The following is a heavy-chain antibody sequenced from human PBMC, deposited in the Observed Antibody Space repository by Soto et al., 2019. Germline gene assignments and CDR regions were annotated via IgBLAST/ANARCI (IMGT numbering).Heavy chain of an antibody. J-gene: IGHJ5*02. Sequence: EVQLVESGGGLVQPGGSLRLSCVASGFTFRSYWMSWVRQAPGKGLEWVANINEDESEKNYVDSVKGRFTISRDNAKNSLYLQMNSLRAEVTAMYFCARGDFYSGDLWGQGTLVTVSP. CDR3: ARGDFYSGDL. D-gene: IGHD4-4*01. CDR2: INEDESEK. CDR1: GFTFRSYW. V-gene: IGHV3-7*05.